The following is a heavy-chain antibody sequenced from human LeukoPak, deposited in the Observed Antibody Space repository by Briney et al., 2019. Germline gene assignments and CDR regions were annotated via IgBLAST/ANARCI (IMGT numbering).Heavy chain of an antibody. D-gene: IGHD3-10*01. J-gene: IGHJ5*02. Sequence: GGPLRLSCAASGFTFSSYSMNWVRQAPGKGLEWVSYISSASNTIYYADSVKGRFTISRDNAKNSLYLQMNSLRAEDTAMYYCARDGWFGDYNWFDPWGQGTLVTVSS. CDR2: ISSASNTI. CDR3: ARDGWFGDYNWFDP. V-gene: IGHV3-48*01. CDR1: GFTFSSYS.